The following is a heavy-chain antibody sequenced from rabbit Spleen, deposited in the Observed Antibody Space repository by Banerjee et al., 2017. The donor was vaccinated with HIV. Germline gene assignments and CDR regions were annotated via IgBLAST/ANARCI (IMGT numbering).Heavy chain of an antibody. CDR1: GFSFSSSYY. D-gene: IGHD8-1*01. CDR2: IDAGSSGFT. CDR3: ARDSASSFSSYGMDL. J-gene: IGHJ6*01. V-gene: IGHV1S45*01. Sequence: QEQLVESGGGLVQPEGSLTLTCTASGFSFSSSYYMCWVRQAPGKGLEWIACIDAGSSGFTYFASWAKGRFTCSKTSSTTVTLQMTSLTAADTATYFCARDSASSFSSYGMDLWGQGTLVTVS.